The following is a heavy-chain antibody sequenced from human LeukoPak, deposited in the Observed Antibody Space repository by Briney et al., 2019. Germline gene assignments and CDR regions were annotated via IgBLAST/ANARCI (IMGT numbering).Heavy chain of an antibody. Sequence: SETLSLTCGVSGTSFTSYYLNWIRQTPGKGLEWIGEVNHSGYTNMNPSLKSRVTIPVDTSKNQFSLMMTSVTAADTAVYFCARMTTGHDYWGQGTLVTVSS. CDR1: GTSFTSYY. V-gene: IGHV4-34*01. D-gene: IGHD4-17*01. CDR2: VNHSGYT. CDR3: ARMTTGHDY. J-gene: IGHJ4*02.